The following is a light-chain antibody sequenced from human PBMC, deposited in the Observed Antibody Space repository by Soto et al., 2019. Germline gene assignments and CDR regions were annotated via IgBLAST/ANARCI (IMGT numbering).Light chain of an antibody. V-gene: IGKV1-5*01. CDR2: AAS. Sequence: DIHMTQSPSTLSGSVGDRVTITCRASQTIRSWLAWYQQTPGKAPKLRIEAASSLQRGVPSRFSGSGSGTDCTLTISSLEPEDFAVYYCQQGSKWPLTFGGGTKVDIK. CDR1: QTIRSW. CDR3: QQGSKWPLT. J-gene: IGKJ4*01.